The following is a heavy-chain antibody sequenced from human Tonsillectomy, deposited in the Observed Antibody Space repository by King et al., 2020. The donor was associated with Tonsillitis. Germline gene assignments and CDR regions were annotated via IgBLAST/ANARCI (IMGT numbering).Heavy chain of an antibody. CDR3: TTDGRLWIGENY. D-gene: IGHD3-10*01. CDR2: IKSTTDGGTT. V-gene: IGHV3-15*01. CDR1: GFTFTKAW. Sequence: VQLVESGGGLVKPGGSLRLSCAVSGFTFTKAWMTWVRQAPGKGLEWVGRIKSTTDGGTTDYAAPVKGRFTISRDDSKNTLYLQMNSLKTEDTGVYFCTTDGRLWIGENYWGQGTLVTVSS. J-gene: IGHJ4*02.